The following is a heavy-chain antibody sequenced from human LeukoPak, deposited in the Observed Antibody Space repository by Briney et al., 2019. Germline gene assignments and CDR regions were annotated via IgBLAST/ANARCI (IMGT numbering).Heavy chain of an antibody. J-gene: IGHJ5*02. CDR2: IHYTGST. V-gene: IGHV4-31*03. CDR1: GGSISSGDYY. D-gene: IGHD3-9*01. CDR3: ARLELRYFDWLLPP. Sequence: SETLSLTCTVSGGSISSGDYYWSWIRQLPGKGLEWIGYIHYTGSTYYKPSLKSRLTISVDTSQNQFYLRLTSVTAADTAVYHCARLELRYFDWLLPPCGQGTLITVSS.